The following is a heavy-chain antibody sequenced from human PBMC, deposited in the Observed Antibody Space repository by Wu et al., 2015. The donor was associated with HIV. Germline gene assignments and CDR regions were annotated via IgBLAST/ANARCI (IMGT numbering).Heavy chain of an antibody. CDR1: GYSFSDYG. V-gene: IGHV1-18*01. J-gene: IGHJ4*02. D-gene: IGHD2-21*01. Sequence: QVHLEQSGGEVKKPGASVRVSCKASGYSFSDYGISWVRQAAGQGLEWMGWINTDNGDTKYGQKVQGRVIMTTDTSTNTVYMDLGSLRSDDTAVYYCARCYCPSSTLLFGTVYYFDYWGQGTLVTVSS. CDR2: INTDNGDT. CDR3: ARCYCPSSTLLFGTVYYFDY.